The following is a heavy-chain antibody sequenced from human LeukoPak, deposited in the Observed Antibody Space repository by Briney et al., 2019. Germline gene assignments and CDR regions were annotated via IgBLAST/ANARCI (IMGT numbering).Heavy chain of an antibody. V-gene: IGHV4-34*01. CDR1: GGSFSGYY. CDR3: ARGLPMIVVRWGAIDY. J-gene: IGHJ4*02. CDR2: INHSGST. Sequence: SETLSLTCAVYGGSFSGYYWSWIRQPPGKGLGWIGEINHSGSTNYNPSLKSRVTISVDTSKNQFSLKLSSVTAADTAVYYCARGLPMIVVRWGAIDYWGQGTLVTVSS. D-gene: IGHD3-22*01.